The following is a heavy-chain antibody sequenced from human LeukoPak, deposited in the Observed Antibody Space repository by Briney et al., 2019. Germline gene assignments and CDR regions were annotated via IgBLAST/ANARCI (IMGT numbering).Heavy chain of an antibody. CDR3: ARALMIVVVINTPDAFDI. V-gene: IGHV1-2*02. J-gene: IGHJ3*02. CDR2: INPNSGGT. Sequence: ASVKVSCMASGYTFTGYYMHWVRQAPGQGLEWMGWINPNSGGTNYAQKFQGRVTMTRDTSISTAYMELSRLRSDDTAVYYCARALMIVVVINTPDAFDIWGQGTMVTVSS. D-gene: IGHD3-22*01. CDR1: GYTFTGYY.